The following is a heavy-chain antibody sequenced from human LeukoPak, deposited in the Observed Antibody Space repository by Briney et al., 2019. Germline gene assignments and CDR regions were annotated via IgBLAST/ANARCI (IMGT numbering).Heavy chain of an antibody. CDR2: IKQDGSEK. CDR1: GFTFSRYW. V-gene: IGHV3-7*01. J-gene: IGHJ3*01. CDR3: ARDIISVA. Sequence: GGSMRPSCAASGFTFSRYWMTWVRQAPGKGLEWVANIKQDGSEKYYVDSVRGRFTISRDNAKNSLYLQMNSLRAEDTAVYSCARDIISVAWGQGTMVTVSS.